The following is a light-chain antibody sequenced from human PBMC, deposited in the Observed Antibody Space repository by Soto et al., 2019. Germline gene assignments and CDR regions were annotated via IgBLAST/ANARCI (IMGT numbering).Light chain of an antibody. V-gene: IGLV2-14*03. CDR3: SSYTSSSTRV. CDR2: EVS. Sequence: QSALTQPASVSGSPGQSITISCTGTSRDVGAYDFVSWYQQHPDKAPKLMIYEVSNRPSGVSNRFSGSKSVNTATLTISGLQAEDEADYYCSSYTSSSTRVFGTGTKLTAL. CDR1: SRDVGAYDF. J-gene: IGLJ1*01.